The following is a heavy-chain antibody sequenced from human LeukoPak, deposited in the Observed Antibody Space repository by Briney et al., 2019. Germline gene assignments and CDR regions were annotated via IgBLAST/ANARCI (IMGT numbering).Heavy chain of an antibody. Sequence: GGSLRLSCAASGFTFSSYEMNWVRQAPGKGLEWVSYIGSAGITLYYTDSVKGRFTISRDNARNSLYLQMNSLRGEDTAVYYCARPSNHAYDYWGQGTLVTVSS. D-gene: IGHD1-14*01. J-gene: IGHJ4*02. CDR1: GFTFSSYE. CDR3: ARPSNHAYDY. V-gene: IGHV3-48*03. CDR2: IGSAGITL.